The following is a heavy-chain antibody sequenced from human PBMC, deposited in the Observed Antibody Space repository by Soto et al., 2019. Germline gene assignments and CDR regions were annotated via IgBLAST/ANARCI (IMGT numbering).Heavy chain of an antibody. D-gene: IGHD3-10*01. CDR2: IYRSGDA. Sequence: SETLSLTCTVSGGYISSSNWWSWVRQAPGKGLEWIGEIYRSGDANYNPSLKSRVTMSVDKSKNHFSLKLSSVTAADTAVYYCARAKTVLLWFGEYQYFQHWGQGTLVTVSS. J-gene: IGHJ1*01. CDR3: ARAKTVLLWFGEYQYFQH. V-gene: IGHV4-4*02. CDR1: GGYISSSNW.